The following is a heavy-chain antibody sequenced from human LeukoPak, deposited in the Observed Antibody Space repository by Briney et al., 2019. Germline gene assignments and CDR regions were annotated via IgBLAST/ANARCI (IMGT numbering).Heavy chain of an antibody. CDR2: ISGSGGNT. Sequence: GESLKISCAASGFTFSSYAMSWVRQPPGKELEWVSSISGSGGNTYYADSVKGRFTISRDNSKNTLYVQMNSLRDEDTAVYYCARDWPSEWQQLPDYDAVDIWGQGTMVTVSS. D-gene: IGHD6-13*01. J-gene: IGHJ3*02. CDR3: ARDWPSEWQQLPDYDAVDI. CDR1: GFTFSSYA. V-gene: IGHV3-23*01.